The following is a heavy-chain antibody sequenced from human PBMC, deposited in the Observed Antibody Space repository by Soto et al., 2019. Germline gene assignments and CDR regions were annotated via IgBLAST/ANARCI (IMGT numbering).Heavy chain of an antibody. V-gene: IGHV4-39*07. CDR2: INHSGST. CDR3: ARDPGIAVAGTSPRWFDP. D-gene: IGHD6-19*01. J-gene: IGHJ5*02. CDR1: SGSISSSSSY. Sequence: TSETLSLTCTVSSGSISSSSSYWGWIRQPPGKGLEWIGEINHSGSTNYNPSLKSRVTISVDTSKNQFSLKLSSVTAADTAVYYCARDPGIAVAGTSPRWFDPWGQGTLVTVSS.